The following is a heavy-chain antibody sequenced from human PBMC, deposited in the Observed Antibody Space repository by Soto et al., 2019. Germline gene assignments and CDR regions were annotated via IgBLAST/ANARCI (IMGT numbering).Heavy chain of an antibody. Sequence: XASLWLTCTVCGGCISSYYWSWIRQPPGKGLEWSGYIYYSGSTNYNPSLKSRVTISVDTSKNQFSLKLSSVTAADTAVYYCARDGLYSSRTFRYYYYYGMDVWGQGTTVTVSS. D-gene: IGHD6-13*01. J-gene: IGHJ6*02. CDR3: ARDGLYSSRTFRYYYYYGMDV. CDR1: GGCISSYY. CDR2: IYYSGST. V-gene: IGHV4-59*01.